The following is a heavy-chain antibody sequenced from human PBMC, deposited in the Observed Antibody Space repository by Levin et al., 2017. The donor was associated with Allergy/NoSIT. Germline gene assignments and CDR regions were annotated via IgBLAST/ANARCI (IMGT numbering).Heavy chain of an antibody. V-gene: IGHV4-39*01. CDR2: IYYSGST. D-gene: IGHD3-10*01. CDR1: GDSIGSRAFY. J-gene: IGHJ4*02. CDR3: ARRFAPRSNWDFDY. Sequence: SQTLSLTCTVSGDSIGSRAFYWGWIRQPPGKGLEWVASIYYSGSTYYNPSLKSRVTVSVDTSKNQFSRKLTSVTAADTAIYYCARRFAPRSNWDFDYWGPGTLVTVSS.